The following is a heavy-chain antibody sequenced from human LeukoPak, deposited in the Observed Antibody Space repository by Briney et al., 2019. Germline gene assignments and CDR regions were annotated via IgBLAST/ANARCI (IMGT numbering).Heavy chain of an antibody. D-gene: IGHD2-15*01. V-gene: IGHV4-34*01. Sequence: PSETLSLTCAVYGGSFSGYYWSWIRQPPGKGLEWIGEIDHSGSTNYNPSLKSRVTISVDTSKNQFSLKLSSVTAADPAVYYCARASYCSGGSCSYYYYYYMDVWGKGTTVTVSS. J-gene: IGHJ6*03. CDR3: ARASYCSGGSCSYYYYYYMDV. CDR2: IDHSGST. CDR1: GGSFSGYY.